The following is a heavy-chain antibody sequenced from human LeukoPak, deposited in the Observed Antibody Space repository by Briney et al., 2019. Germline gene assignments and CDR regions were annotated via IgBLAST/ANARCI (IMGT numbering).Heavy chain of an antibody. Sequence: PGGSLRLSCAASGFTFSTYWMHGVRQAPGKGLVWVSRINTDGSSTNYADSVKGRFTISRDNANNTLYLQMNSLRAEDTVVYYCARTLNWAFDFWGQGTLVTVSS. D-gene: IGHD7-27*01. J-gene: IGHJ4*02. CDR1: GFTFSTYW. CDR3: ARTLNWAFDF. V-gene: IGHV3-74*01. CDR2: INTDGSST.